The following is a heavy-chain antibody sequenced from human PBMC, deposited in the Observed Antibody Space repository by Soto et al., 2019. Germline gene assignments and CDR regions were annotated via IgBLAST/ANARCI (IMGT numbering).Heavy chain of an antibody. D-gene: IGHD2-2*02. CDR1: GYTFTGYY. V-gene: IGHV1-2*04. CDR2: INPNSGGT. J-gene: IGHJ5*02. CDR3: ARNPDCSSTSCYKGWFDP. Sequence: QVQLVQSGAEVKKPGASVKVSCKASGYTFTGYYMHWVRQAPGQGLEWMGWINPNSGGTNYAQKFQGWVTMTRDTSISTAYMELSRLRSDDTAVYYYARNPDCSSTSCYKGWFDPWGQGTLVTVSS.